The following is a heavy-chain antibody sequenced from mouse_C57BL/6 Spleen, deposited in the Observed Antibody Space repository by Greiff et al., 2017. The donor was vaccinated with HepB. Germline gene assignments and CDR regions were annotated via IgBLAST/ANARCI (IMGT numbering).Heavy chain of an antibody. D-gene: IGHD1-1*01. Sequence: EVQLQQSGPELVKPGASVKISCKASGYTFTDYYMNWVKQSHGKSLEWIGDINPNNGGTSYNQKFKGKATLTVDKSSSTAYMELRSLTSEDSAVYDCARSGYYGSSYDWYFDVWGTGTTVTVSS. J-gene: IGHJ1*03. V-gene: IGHV1-26*01. CDR3: ARSGYYGSSYDWYFDV. CDR1: GYTFTDYY. CDR2: INPNNGGT.